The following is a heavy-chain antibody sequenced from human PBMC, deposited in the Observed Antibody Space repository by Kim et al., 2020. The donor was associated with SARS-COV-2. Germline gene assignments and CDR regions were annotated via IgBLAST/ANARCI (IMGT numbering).Heavy chain of an antibody. CDR3: ARGFGYCSSTSCRNWFDP. Sequence: SETLSLTCAVYGGSFSGYYWSWIRQPPGKGLEWIGEINHSGSTNYNPSLKSRVTISVDTSKNQFSLKLSSVTAADTAVYYCARGFGYCSSTSCRNWFDPWGQGTLVTVSS. J-gene: IGHJ5*02. D-gene: IGHD2-2*03. CDR1: GGSFSGYY. CDR2: INHSGST. V-gene: IGHV4-34*01.